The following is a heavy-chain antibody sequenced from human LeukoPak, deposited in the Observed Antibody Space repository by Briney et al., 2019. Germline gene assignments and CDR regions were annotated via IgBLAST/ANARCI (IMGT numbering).Heavy chain of an antibody. V-gene: IGHV4-39*02. Sequence: SETLSLTCTVSGGSISSSSYYWGWIRQPPGKGLEWIGSIYYSGSTYYNPSLKSRVTISVDTSKNHFSLKLSSVTAADTAVYYCAREGTTVTGYYYYYMDVWGKGTTVTVSS. J-gene: IGHJ6*03. CDR2: IYYSGST. D-gene: IGHD4-11*01. CDR1: GGSISSSSYY. CDR3: AREGTTVTGYYYYYMDV.